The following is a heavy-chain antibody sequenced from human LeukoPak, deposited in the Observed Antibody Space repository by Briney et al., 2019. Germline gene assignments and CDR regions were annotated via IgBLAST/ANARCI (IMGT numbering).Heavy chain of an antibody. J-gene: IGHJ6*02. CDR1: GFTFSYYW. D-gene: IGHD3-10*01. V-gene: IGHV3-74*01. Sequence: PGGPLRLSCAASGFTFSYYWMHWVRQAPGKGLVWVSLINSDGSSTSYADSVKGRFTISRDNAKNTLYLRMNSLRAEDTAVYYCARGDVVRGVSYYFGMDVWGQGTAVTVSS. CDR2: INSDGSST. CDR3: ARGDVVRGVSYYFGMDV.